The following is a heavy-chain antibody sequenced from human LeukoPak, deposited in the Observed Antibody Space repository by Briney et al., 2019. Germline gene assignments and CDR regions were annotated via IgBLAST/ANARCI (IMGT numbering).Heavy chain of an antibody. J-gene: IGHJ6*02. D-gene: IGHD3-10*01. CDR3: ATDGPMVRGDYLGATYYYGMDV. V-gene: IGHV1-18*01. CDR1: GGTFSSYA. CDR2: ISAYSGNT. Sequence: ASVKVSCKASGGTFSSYAISWVRQAPGQGLEWMGWISAYSGNTNYAQKLQGRVTMTTDTSTSTAYMELRSLRSDDTAVYYCATDGPMVRGDYLGATYYYGMDVWGQGTTVTVSS.